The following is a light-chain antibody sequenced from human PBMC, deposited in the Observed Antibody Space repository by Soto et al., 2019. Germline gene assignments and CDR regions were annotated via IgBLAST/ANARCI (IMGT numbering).Light chain of an antibody. V-gene: IGKV1-5*03. CDR2: KAS. Sequence: IQTTQSPSTLSASVGDRVSITCRASQSIFSWLAWYQQKPGKAPKLLIYKASSLESGVPSRYSGSGSGTEFTLTISGLQPDDLATYYCQQYNSFPYSFGQGTKLEIK. CDR1: QSIFSW. CDR3: QQYNSFPYS. J-gene: IGKJ2*03.